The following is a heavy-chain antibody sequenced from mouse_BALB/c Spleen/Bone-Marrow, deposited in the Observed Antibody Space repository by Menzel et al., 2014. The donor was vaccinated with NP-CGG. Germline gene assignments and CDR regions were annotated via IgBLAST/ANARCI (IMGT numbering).Heavy chain of an antibody. J-gene: IGHJ3*01. CDR2: ISNGGGST. V-gene: IGHV5-12*02. D-gene: IGHD2-10*01. CDR1: GFTFSDYY. CDR3: ASTYYGNPFAY. Sequence: DVKLVESGGGLVQPGGSLKLSCATSGFTFSDYYMHWVRQTPEKRLEWVAYISNGGGSTYYPDTVKGRFTISRDNAENTLYLQMSRLKSEDTAMYHCASTYYGNPFAYWGQGTLVTVSA.